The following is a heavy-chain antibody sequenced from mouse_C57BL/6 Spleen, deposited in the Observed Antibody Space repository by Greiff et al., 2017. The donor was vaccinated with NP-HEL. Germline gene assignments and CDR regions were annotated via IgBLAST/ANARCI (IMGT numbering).Heavy chain of an antibody. CDR1: GYAFSSSW. Sequence: QVQLQQSGPELVKPGASVKISCKASGYAFSSSWMNWVKQRPGKGLEWIGRIYPGDGDTNYNGKFKGKATLTADKSSSTAYMQLSSLTSEDSAVYYCAREGVDYDADWFAYWGQGTLVTVSA. V-gene: IGHV1-82*01. CDR2: IYPGDGDT. CDR3: AREGVDYDADWFAY. D-gene: IGHD2-4*01. J-gene: IGHJ3*01.